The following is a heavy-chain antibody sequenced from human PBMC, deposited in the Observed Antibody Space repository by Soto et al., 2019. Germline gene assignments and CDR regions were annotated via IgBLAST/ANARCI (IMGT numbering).Heavy chain of an antibody. V-gene: IGHV4-31*03. CDR3: ARSVFP. J-gene: IGHJ5*02. Sequence: SETLSLTCTVSGGSISSGDISWNWIRQHPGKGLEWIGYIYYSGSTYYNPSLKSRVSISVDTSKNHFSLKLTSVTAADTAVYYCARSVFPWGRGTLVTVSS. CDR1: GGSISSGDIS. CDR2: IYYSGST.